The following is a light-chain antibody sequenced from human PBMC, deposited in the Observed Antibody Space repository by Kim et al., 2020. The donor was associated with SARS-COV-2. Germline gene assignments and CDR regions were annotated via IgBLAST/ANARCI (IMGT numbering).Light chain of an antibody. Sequence: PGERATPSCRARQSVSSSYLAWYQQKTGQAPRLLIYGASSRATGIPDRFSGSGSGTDFTLTISRLEPEDFAVYYCQQYGSSPPYTFGPGTKVDIK. CDR1: QSVSSSY. J-gene: IGKJ3*01. CDR2: GAS. V-gene: IGKV3-20*01. CDR3: QQYGSSPPYT.